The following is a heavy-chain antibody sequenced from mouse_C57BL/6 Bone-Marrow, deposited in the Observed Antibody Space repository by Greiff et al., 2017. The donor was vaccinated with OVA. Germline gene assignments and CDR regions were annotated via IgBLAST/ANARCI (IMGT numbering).Heavy chain of an antibody. Sequence: EVHLVESGPGMVKPSQSLSLTCTVTGYSITSGYDWHWIRHFPGNKLEWMGYISYSGSTNYNPSLKSRISITHDTSNNHFFLKLNSVTTEDTATYYCARELRFYYFDYWGQGTTLTVSS. V-gene: IGHV3-1*01. CDR3: ARELRFYYFDY. CDR1: GYSITSGYD. J-gene: IGHJ2*01. D-gene: IGHD1-1*01. CDR2: ISYSGST.